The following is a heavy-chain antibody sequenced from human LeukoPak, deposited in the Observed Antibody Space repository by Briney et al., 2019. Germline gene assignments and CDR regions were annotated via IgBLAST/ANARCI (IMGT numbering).Heavy chain of an antibody. Sequence: SETLSLTCTVSGGSISSSSYYWGWIRQHPGKGLEWIGSIYYSGSTYYNPSLKSRVTISVDTSKNQFSLMLSPVTATDTVEYYCAIRIFEWFSFDYRGQVILVTVSS. CDR1: GGSISSSSYY. V-gene: IGHV4-39*01. CDR2: IYYSGST. D-gene: IGHD3-3*01. J-gene: IGHJ4*02. CDR3: AIRIFEWFSFDY.